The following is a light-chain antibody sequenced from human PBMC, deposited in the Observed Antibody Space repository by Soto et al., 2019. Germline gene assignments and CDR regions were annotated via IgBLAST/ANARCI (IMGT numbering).Light chain of an antibody. CDR3: QQYNNWPPWT. CDR2: GAS. Sequence: DIELTQSPRTLSLSRGERATLSCRASQSVSSSYLAWYQQKPGQAPRLLIYGASSRGAGIPGRFSGSGSGTDFALTITSLHSEDFEVDNCQQYNNWPPWTFGQGTKVDIK. V-gene: IGKV3-20*01. CDR1: QSVSSSY. J-gene: IGKJ1*01.